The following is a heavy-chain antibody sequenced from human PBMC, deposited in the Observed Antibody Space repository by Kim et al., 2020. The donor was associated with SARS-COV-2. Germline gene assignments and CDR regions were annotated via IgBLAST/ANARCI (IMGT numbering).Heavy chain of an antibody. Sequence: TKYNAHSEQGRFTITRDNDQNSLYLQLNSLRDDDTAIYYCVRDYRYALDYWGQGTLVTVSS. CDR3: VRDYRYALDY. V-gene: IGHV3-48*02. CDR2: TK. J-gene: IGHJ4*02. D-gene: IGHD5-18*01.